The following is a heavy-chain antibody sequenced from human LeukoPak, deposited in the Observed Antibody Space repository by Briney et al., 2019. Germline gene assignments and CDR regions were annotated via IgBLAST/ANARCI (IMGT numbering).Heavy chain of an antibody. CDR1: GYTFIGYY. CDR2: FDPEDGET. J-gene: IGHJ3*02. Sequence: ASVKVSCKASGYTFIGYYIHWVRQAPGKGLEWMGGFDPEDGETIYAQKFQGRVTMTEDTSTDTAYMVLSSLRSEDTAVYYCATLSANSGSFDIWGQGTMVTVSS. V-gene: IGHV1-24*01. D-gene: IGHD3-10*01. CDR3: ATLSANSGSFDI.